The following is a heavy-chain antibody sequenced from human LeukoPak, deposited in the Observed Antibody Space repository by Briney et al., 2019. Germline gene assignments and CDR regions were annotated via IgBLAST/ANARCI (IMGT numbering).Heavy chain of an antibody. J-gene: IGHJ5*02. CDR2: ISSNGGST. CDR3: VKPKYSSSWATPFDP. Sequence: PGGSLRLFCSASGFTFRSYAMHWVRQAPGKGLEYVSAISSNGGSTYYADSVEGRFTISRDNSKNTLYLQMSSLRAEDTAVYYCVKPKYSSSWATPFDPWGQGTLVTVSS. CDR1: GFTFRSYA. D-gene: IGHD6-13*01. V-gene: IGHV3-64D*06.